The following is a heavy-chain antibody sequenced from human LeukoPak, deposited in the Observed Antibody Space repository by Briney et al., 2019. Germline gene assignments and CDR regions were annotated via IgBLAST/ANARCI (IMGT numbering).Heavy chain of an antibody. CDR2: ISAYNGNT. D-gene: IGHD3-10*01. J-gene: IGHJ3*02. CDR3: ARDGFFGSGIVGAFDI. V-gene: IGHV1-18*01. Sequence: GASVKVSCKASGYTFSSYGISWVRQAPGQRLEWMGWISAYNGNTNYAQKFQGRITMNTDTSTSTAYMELRSLRADDTAVYYCARDGFFGSGIVGAFDIWGQGTMVTVST. CDR1: GYTFSSYG.